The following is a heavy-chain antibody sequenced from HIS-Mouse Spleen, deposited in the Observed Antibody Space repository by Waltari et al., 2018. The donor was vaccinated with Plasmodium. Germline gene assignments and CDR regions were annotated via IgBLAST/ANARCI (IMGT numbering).Heavy chain of an antibody. CDR1: GGPLSSTRYY. V-gene: IGHV4-39*01. Sequence: QLQLQESGPGLVKPSATLSITCTSSGGPLSSTRYYWAWIGSIYYSGSTYYNPSLKSRVTISVDTSKNQFSLKLSSVTAADTAVYYCASLPRVEEVTTPFYYYYYGMDVWGQGTTVTVSS. CDR3: ASLPRVEEVTTPFYYYYYGMDV. CDR2: IYYSGST. D-gene: IGHD4-4*01. J-gene: IGHJ6*02.